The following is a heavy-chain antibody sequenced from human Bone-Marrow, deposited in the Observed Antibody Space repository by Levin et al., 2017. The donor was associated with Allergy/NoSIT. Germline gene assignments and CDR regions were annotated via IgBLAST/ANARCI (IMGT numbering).Heavy chain of an antibody. V-gene: IGHV4-59*01. Sequence: SETLSLTCTVSGGSITKYYWSWIRQPPGKGLEWIGYIFESGSTNYNPSLDSRVTISVDTSKNQFSLRLTSVTAADTAVYYCARGGVWWLPRDYWGQGILVTVSS. D-gene: IGHD2-15*01. CDR2: IFESGST. J-gene: IGHJ4*02. CDR3: ARGGVWWLPRDY. CDR1: GGSITKYY.